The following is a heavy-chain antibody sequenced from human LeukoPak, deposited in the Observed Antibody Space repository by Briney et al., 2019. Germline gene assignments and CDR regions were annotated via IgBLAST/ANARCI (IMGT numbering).Heavy chain of an antibody. CDR1: GFTFGDYT. CDR2: IRSKAYGGTT. V-gene: IGHV3-49*03. Sequence: GGSLRLSCTASGFTFGDYTMTWFRQAPGKGLEWVGFIRSKAYGGTTEDAASVKGRFTISRDDSKSIAYLQMNSLKTEDTAVYYCSRGGANSPFDYWGQGTLVTVSS. CDR3: SRGGANSPFDY. J-gene: IGHJ4*02. D-gene: IGHD1-1*01.